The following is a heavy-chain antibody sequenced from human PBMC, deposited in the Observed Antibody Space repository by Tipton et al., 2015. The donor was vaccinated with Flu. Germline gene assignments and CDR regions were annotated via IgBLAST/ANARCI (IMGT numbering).Heavy chain of an antibody. Sequence: SLRLSCAASGFTFSSYAMHWVRQAPGKGLEYVSAISSNGGSTYYANSVKGRVTISRDNSKNTLYLQMGSLRAEDMAVYYCARGLVEMATSSYYYYGMDVWGQGTTVTVSS. CDR2: ISSNGGST. V-gene: IGHV3-64*01. CDR1: GFTFSSYA. CDR3: ARGLVEMATSSYYYYGMDV. J-gene: IGHJ6*02. D-gene: IGHD5-24*01.